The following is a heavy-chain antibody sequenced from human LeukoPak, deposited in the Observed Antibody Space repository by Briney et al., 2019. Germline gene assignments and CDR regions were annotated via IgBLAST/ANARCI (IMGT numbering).Heavy chain of an antibody. CDR2: INQDGSEK. J-gene: IGHJ4*02. D-gene: IGHD3-16*01. V-gene: IGHV3-7*01. CDR3: TRRLDE. CDR1: GVSFNNDW. Sequence: PGGSLRLSCATSGVSFNNDWMDWVRQAPGKGLEWVANINQDGSEKNCLDSVKGRFTISRDNAQNSLYLQMNGLRVEDTAVYYCTRRLDEWGQGTLVTVSS.